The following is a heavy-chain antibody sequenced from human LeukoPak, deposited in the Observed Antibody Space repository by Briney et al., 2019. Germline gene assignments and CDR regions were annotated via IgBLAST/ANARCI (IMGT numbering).Heavy chain of an antibody. V-gene: IGHV1-18*01. Sequence: ASVRVSCKPSGYTFSTYGISWVRQAPGQGLEWMGWISAYNGNTNYAQKLQGRVTMTTDTSTSTAYMELRSLRSGDTAVYYCARKEGSSWSFQHWGQGTLVTVSS. CDR2: ISAYNGNT. J-gene: IGHJ1*01. D-gene: IGHD6-13*01. CDR3: ARKEGSSWSFQH. CDR1: GYTFSTYG.